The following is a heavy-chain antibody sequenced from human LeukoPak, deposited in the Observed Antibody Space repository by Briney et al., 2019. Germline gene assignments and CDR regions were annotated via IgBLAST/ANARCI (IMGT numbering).Heavy chain of an antibody. Sequence: SETLSLTCAVYGGSFSAYYWSWIRQPPGKGLEWIGEINHSGSTNYNPSLKSRVTISVDTSRNQFSLNLSSATAADTAMYYCARGRGQMRIYYFDYWGQGTLVTVSS. CDR1: GGSFSAYY. J-gene: IGHJ4*02. CDR3: ARGRGQMRIYYFDY. D-gene: IGHD2-15*01. CDR2: INHSGST. V-gene: IGHV4-34*01.